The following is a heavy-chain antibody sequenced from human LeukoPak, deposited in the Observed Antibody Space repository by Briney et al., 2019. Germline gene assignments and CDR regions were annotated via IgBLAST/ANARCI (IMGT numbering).Heavy chain of an antibody. Sequence: GGSLRLSCAASGFTFSSYGMHWVRQAPGKGLEWVAFIRCDGSNKYYADSVKGRFTISRDNSKNTLYLQMNSLGAEDTAVYYCAKDVLLWFGELAYWGQGTLVTVSS. J-gene: IGHJ4*02. CDR3: AKDVLLWFGELAY. D-gene: IGHD3-10*01. CDR1: GFTFSSYG. CDR2: IRCDGSNK. V-gene: IGHV3-30*02.